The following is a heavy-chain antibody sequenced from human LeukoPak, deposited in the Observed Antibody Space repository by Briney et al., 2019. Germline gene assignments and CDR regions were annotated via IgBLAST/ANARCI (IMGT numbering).Heavy chain of an antibody. J-gene: IGHJ4*02. Sequence: GGSLRLSCAASGFTVSSNCMSWVRQAQGKGLEWVSVIYSGGSTYYADSVKGRFTISRDNSKNTLYLQMNSLRAEDTAVYYCARAEDFWSGSPYFDYWGQGTLVTVSS. CDR3: ARAEDFWSGSPYFDY. V-gene: IGHV3-53*01. D-gene: IGHD3-3*01. CDR1: GFTVSSNC. CDR2: IYSGGST.